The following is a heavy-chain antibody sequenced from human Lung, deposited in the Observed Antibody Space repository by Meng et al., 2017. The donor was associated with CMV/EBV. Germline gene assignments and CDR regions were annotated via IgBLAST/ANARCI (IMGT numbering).Heavy chain of an antibody. V-gene: IGHV3-30*02. D-gene: IGHD1-7*01. CDR3: VKGIYPRTYYYYYYGLDV. CDR1: GFTFNTYA. J-gene: IGHJ6*02. CDR2: IRFDASNK. Sequence: GESXKISXAASGFTFNTYAMHWVRQAPGKGLEWVAFIRFDASNKYYADSVKGRFTISRDNFKNTLFLQMNSLRPEDTAVYYCVKGIYPRTYYYYYYGLDVWGQGXSVTVS.